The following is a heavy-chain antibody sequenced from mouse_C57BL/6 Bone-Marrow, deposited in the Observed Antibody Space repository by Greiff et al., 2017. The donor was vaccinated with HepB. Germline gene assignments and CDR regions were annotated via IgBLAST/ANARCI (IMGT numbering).Heavy chain of an antibody. CDR2: ISSGSSTI. CDR1: GFTFSDYG. J-gene: IGHJ3*01. CDR3: ARPGLGPFAY. D-gene: IGHD3-3*01. Sequence: EVQRVESGGGLVKPGGSLKLSCAASGFTFSDYGMNWVRQAPEKGLEWVAYISSGSSTIYYADTVKGRFTISRDNAKNTLFLQMTSLRSEDTAMYYCARPGLGPFAYWGQGTLVTVSA. V-gene: IGHV5-17*01.